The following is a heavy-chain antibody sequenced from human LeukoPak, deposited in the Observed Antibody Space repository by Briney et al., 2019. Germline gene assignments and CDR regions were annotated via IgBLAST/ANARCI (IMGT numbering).Heavy chain of an antibody. V-gene: IGHV1-69*13. J-gene: IGHJ4*02. CDR2: IIPIFGTA. CDR3: ARGQSESRIVGATTIDY. Sequence: SVKVSCKASGGTFSSYAISWVRQAPGQGLEWMGGIIPIFGTANYAQKFQGRVTITADESTSTAYMELSSLRSEDTAVYYCARGQSESRIVGATTIDYWGQGTLVTVSS. CDR1: GGTFSSYA. D-gene: IGHD1-26*01.